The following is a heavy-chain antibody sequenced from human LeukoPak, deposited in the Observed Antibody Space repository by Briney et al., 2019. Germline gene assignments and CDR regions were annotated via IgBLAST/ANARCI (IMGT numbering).Heavy chain of an antibody. CDR1: GFTVSSNS. CDR2: IYSAGNT. D-gene: IGHD2-15*01. J-gene: IGHJ4*02. CDR3: ARAAICSGGSCYFSGLTYYFDY. V-gene: IGHV3-53*01. Sequence: GGSLRCSGTVSGFTVSSNSMSWVRHAPGKGLKWVSFIYSAGNTHDSDSVKGRSTISIDNSKNTLYLPMNSLRAEDTAVYYCARAAICSGGSCYFSGLTYYFDYWGQGTLVTVSS.